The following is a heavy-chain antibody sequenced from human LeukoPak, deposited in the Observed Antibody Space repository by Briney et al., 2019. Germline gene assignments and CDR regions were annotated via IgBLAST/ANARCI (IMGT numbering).Heavy chain of an antibody. V-gene: IGHV1-2*02. D-gene: IGHD1-26*01. Sequence: GASVKVSCKASGYTFTGYYMHWVRQAPGQGLEWMGWINPNSGGTNYAQKFQGRVTMTRDTSISTAYMELRGLRSDDTAVYYCARRGPSGATGSDYYYMDVWGKGATVTVSS. CDR2: INPNSGGT. J-gene: IGHJ6*03. CDR1: GYTFTGYY. CDR3: ARRGPSGATGSDYYYMDV.